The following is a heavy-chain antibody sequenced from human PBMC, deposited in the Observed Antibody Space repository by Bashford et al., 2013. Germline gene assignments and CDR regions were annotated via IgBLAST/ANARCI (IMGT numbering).Heavy chain of an antibody. Sequence: VASVKVSCKTSGYILASSGVSWLRQAPGQGLEWLGWISPINGDTHYAQNLQGRVTMSIDTSTTTAYMQMNSLSTEDTALYFCATGLEWIAEISLYQDFWGQGTLVTVSS. D-gene: IGHD2-2*02. V-gene: IGHV1-18*01. CDR2: ISPINGDT. CDR1: GYILASSG. CDR3: ATGLEWIAEISLYQDF. J-gene: IGHJ4*02.